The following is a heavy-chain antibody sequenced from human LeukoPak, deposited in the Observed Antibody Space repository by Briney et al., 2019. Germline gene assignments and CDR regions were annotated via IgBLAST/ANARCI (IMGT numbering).Heavy chain of an antibody. CDR2: MNPNSGNT. V-gene: IGHV1-8*03. D-gene: IGHD3-3*01. CDR1: GYTFTSYD. Sequence: ASVKVSCKASGYTFTSYDINWVRQATGQGLEWMGWMNPNSGNTGYAQKFQGRVTITRNTSISTAYMELSSLRSEDTAVYYCARDTYYDFWSDYYRGFQYWGQGTLVTVSS. CDR3: ARDTYYDFWSDYYRGFQY. J-gene: IGHJ1*01.